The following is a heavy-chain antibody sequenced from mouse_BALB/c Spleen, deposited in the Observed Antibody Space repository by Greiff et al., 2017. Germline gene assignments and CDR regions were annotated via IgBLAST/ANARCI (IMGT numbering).Heavy chain of an antibody. Sequence: QVQLQQSGAELVKPGASVKLSCKASGYTFTSYYMYWVKQRPGQGLEWIGEINPSNGGTNFNEKFKSKATLTVDKSSSTAYMQLSSLTSEDSAVYYCTSTVVATPRYFDVWGAGTTVTVSS. CDR1: GYTFTSYY. CDR2: INPSNGGT. CDR3: TSTVVATPRYFDV. D-gene: IGHD1-1*01. J-gene: IGHJ1*01. V-gene: IGHV1S81*02.